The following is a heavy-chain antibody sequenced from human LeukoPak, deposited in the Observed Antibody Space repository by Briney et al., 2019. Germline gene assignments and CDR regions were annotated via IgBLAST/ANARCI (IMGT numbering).Heavy chain of an antibody. D-gene: IGHD3-10*01. CDR3: ARGHTWAGERFDP. CDR1: GYTFTDYY. J-gene: IGHJ5*02. CDR2: INPNSGDT. Sequence: GASVKVSCKASGYTFTDYYMHWVRQAPGQGPEYMGWINPNSGDTDYAQKFQGRVAMTRDTSISTAFMELSRLRSDDTAVYYCARGHTWAGERFDPWGQGTLATVSS. V-gene: IGHV1-2*02.